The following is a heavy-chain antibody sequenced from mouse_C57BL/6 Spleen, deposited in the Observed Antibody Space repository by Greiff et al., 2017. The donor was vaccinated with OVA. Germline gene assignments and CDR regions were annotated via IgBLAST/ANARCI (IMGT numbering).Heavy chain of an antibody. CDR3: SLHSGSSSALAY. CDR2: IDPEDGDT. J-gene: IGHJ3*01. V-gene: IGHV14-1*01. CDR1: GFTFTDYY. Sequence: EVQLLQSGAELVRPGASVKLSCTASGFTFTDYYMHWVKQRPEQGLEWIGKIDPEDGDTNYAQKFQGKATMTADKSSNTAYLQLSSLTSEDSAVYYCSLHSGSSSALAYWGQGTPVTVSA. D-gene: IGHD1-1*01.